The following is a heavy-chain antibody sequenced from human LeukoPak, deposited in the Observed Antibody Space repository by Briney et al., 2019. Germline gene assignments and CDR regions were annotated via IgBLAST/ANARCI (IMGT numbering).Heavy chain of an antibody. Sequence: ASVKVSCKASGYTFTNYYMHWVRQAPGQGLEWMGIINPSGGSTSYAQKFQGRVTMTRDTSTSTVYMELSSLRSEDTAVYYCAREIGMGAFDYYYYGMDVRGQGTTVTVSS. CDR2: INPSGGST. V-gene: IGHV1-46*01. CDR3: AREIGMGAFDYYYYGMDV. J-gene: IGHJ6*02. D-gene: IGHD3-16*01. CDR1: GYTFTNYY.